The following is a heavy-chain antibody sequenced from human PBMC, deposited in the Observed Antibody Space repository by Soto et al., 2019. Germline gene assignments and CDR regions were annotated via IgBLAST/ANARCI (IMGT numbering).Heavy chain of an antibody. Sequence: QVQLVQSGAEVKKPGSSVKVSCKASGGTFSSYAISWVRQAPGQGLGWMGGIIPIFGTANYAQKFQGRVTNTADESPSTAYMELSSLTSEDTAVYSCASSVVTYYYYGMDVWGQGTTVTVSS. CDR3: ASSVVTYYYYGMDV. V-gene: IGHV1-69*12. CDR1: GGTFSSYA. D-gene: IGHD3-22*01. J-gene: IGHJ6*02. CDR2: IIPIFGTA.